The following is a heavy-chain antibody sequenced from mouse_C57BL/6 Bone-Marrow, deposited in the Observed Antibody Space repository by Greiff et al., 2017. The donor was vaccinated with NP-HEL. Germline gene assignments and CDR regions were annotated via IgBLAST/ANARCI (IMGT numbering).Heavy chain of an antibody. CDR2: IYPRSGNT. D-gene: IGHD2-1*01. CDR3: FYYGNYPYYFDY. J-gene: IGHJ2*01. Sequence: QVQLQQSGAELARPGASVKLSCKASGYTFTSYGISWVKQRTGQGLEWIGEIYPRSGNTYYNEKFKGKATLTADKSSSTAYMELRSLTSEDSAVYFCFYYGNYPYYFDYWGQGTTLTVSS. V-gene: IGHV1-81*01. CDR1: GYTFTSYG.